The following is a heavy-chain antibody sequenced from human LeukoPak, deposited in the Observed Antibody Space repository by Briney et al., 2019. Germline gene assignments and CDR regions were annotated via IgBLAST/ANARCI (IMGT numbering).Heavy chain of an antibody. CDR2: ISSSSSYI. CDR1: GFTFHDYA. J-gene: IGHJ4*02. V-gene: IGHV3-21*01. D-gene: IGHD1-26*01. CDR3: ASGSYSNY. Sequence: PGRSLRLSCAASGFTFHDYAMHWVRQAPGKGLEWVSSISSSSSYIYYADSVKGRFTISRDNAKNSLYLQMNSLRAEDTAVYYCASGSYSNYWGQGTLVTVSS.